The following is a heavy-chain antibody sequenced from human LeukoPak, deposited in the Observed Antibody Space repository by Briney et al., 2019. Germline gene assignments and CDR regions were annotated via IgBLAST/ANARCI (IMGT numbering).Heavy chain of an antibody. CDR1: GFTFSSYE. J-gene: IGHJ4*02. CDR3: ATFTFGGVIALEN. D-gene: IGHD3-16*02. Sequence: PGGSLRLSCAASGFTFSSYEMNWVRQAPGKGLEWVSFISNTGSRIYYEDSVKGRFTISRDNAKNSVFLQMNSLRAEDTAVYYCATFTFGGVIALENWGQGTLVTVSS. CDR2: ISNTGSRI. V-gene: IGHV3-48*03.